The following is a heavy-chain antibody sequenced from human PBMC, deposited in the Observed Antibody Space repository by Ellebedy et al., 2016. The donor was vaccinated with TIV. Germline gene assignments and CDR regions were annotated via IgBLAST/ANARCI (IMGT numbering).Heavy chain of an antibody. V-gene: IGHV3-23*01. J-gene: IGHJ4*02. CDR1: GFTFSSYA. D-gene: IGHD3-3*01. CDR2: ISGSGGST. CDR3: ARVYDFWSGYYLDY. Sequence: GESLKISCAASGFTFSSYAMSWVRQAPGKGLEWVSAISGSGGSTYYADSVKGRFTISRDNAKNSLYLQMNSLRAEDTAVYFCARVYDFWSGYYLDYWGQGTLVTVSS.